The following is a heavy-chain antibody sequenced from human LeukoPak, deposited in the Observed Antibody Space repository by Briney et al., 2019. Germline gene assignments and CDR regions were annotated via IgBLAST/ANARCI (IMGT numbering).Heavy chain of an antibody. J-gene: IGHJ4*02. V-gene: IGHV3-7*01. Sequence: GGSLRLSCAASGFAFSSYWASWVRQAPVKGLEWVANINQDGSDQNYVDSVRGRFTISRDNAKNSAYLQMNSLRVEDTAVYYCARSLWPEDYWGQGILVTVSS. CDR1: GFAFSSYW. CDR2: INQDGSDQ. CDR3: ARSLWPEDY. D-gene: IGHD2-21*01.